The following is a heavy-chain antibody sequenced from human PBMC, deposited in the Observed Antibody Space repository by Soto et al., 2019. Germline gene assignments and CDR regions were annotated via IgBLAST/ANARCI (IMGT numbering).Heavy chain of an antibody. V-gene: IGHV1-2*02. Sequence: LVKGSFKSAWYTLMGVYVDWVRQAPGQGLESMGWIYPDSGGTDYAQNFQGRVTMTRDTSISTAYMELSRLRSDDTAVYYCRVTGVSEVDYWGQGPLVTVSS. CDR3: RVTGVSEVDY. J-gene: IGHJ4*02. CDR2: IYPDSGGT. CDR1: WYTLMGVY. D-gene: IGHD2-8*01.